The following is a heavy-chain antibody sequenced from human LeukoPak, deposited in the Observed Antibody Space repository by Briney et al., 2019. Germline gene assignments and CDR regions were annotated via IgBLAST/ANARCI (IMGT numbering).Heavy chain of an antibody. J-gene: IGHJ5*02. V-gene: IGHV4-30-2*01. D-gene: IGHD4-17*01. CDR1: GGSISSGGYY. CDR3: ARGRGDYAYNWFDP. CDR2: IYHSGST. Sequence: SQTLSLTCTGSGGSISSGGYYWSWIRQPPGKGLEWIGYIYHSGSTYYNPSLKSRVTISVDRSKNQFSLKLSSVTAADTAVYYCARGRGDYAYNWFDPWGQGTLVTVSS.